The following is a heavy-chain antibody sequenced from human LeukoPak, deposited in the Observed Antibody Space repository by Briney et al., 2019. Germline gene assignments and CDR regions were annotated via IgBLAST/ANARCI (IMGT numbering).Heavy chain of an antibody. J-gene: IGHJ4*02. CDR3: ARESYSSWYRTGDFDY. Sequence: SETLSLTCTVSGDSISSGDYYWSWIRQPPGKGLEWIGYIYYSGRTYYNPSLKSRVTISVDKSKNQFSLKLSSVTAADTAVYYCARESYSSWYRTGDFDYWGQGTLVTVSS. V-gene: IGHV4-30-4*08. CDR2: IYYSGRT. D-gene: IGHD6-13*01. CDR1: GDSISSGDYY.